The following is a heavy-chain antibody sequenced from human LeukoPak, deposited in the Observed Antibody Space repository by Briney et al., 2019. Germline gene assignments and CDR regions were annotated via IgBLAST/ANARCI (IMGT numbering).Heavy chain of an antibody. CDR1: GGTFSSYA. J-gene: IGHJ3*02. Sequence: SVKVSCMASGGTFSSYAISWVRQAPGQGLEWIGGIIPIFGTANYAQKFQGRVTITTDESTSTAYMELSSLRSEDTAVYYCARAKAEDAFDIWGQGTVVTVSS. CDR3: ARAKAEDAFDI. CDR2: IIPIFGTA. V-gene: IGHV1-69*05.